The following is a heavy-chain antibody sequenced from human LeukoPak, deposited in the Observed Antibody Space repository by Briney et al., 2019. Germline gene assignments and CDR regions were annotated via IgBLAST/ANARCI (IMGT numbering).Heavy chain of an antibody. CDR3: ARHISYGDYLGPFAY. CDR1: GYSFTSYW. D-gene: IGHD4-17*01. CDR2: IEPSDSYT. V-gene: IGHV5-10-1*01. J-gene: IGHJ4*02. Sequence: GQSLKISCKGSGYSFTSYWISWVRQMLGKGLEWMGRIEPSDSYTNYSPSYQGHVTISADKSISTAYLQWSSLKASDTAMYYCARHISYGDYLGPFAYWGQGTLVTVSS.